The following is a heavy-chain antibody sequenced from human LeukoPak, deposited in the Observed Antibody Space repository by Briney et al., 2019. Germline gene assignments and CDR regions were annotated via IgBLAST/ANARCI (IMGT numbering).Heavy chain of an antibody. D-gene: IGHD6-6*01. CDR2: LSNRGSDI. Sequence: GGSLRLSCAVSGFTFSDHYMTWIRQAPGKGLEYISYLSNRGSDIFYADSVKGRFTVSRDNAKNTLYLQVNNLRAEDTAVYYCARGPNSNWSGLDFWGQGTLLTVSS. CDR1: GFTFSDHY. CDR3: ARGPNSNWSGLDF. J-gene: IGHJ4*02. V-gene: IGHV3-11*04.